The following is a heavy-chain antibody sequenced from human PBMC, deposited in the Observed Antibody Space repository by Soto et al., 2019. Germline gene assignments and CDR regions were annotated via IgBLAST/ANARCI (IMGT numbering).Heavy chain of an antibody. CDR1: GGSISSRSYY. V-gene: IGHV4-39*01. CDR3: ARKITGSPYYFDY. Sequence: SETLSLTCTVSGGSISSRSYYWGWIRQPPGKGLEWIGSIFYSGSTYYSPSLKSRVTISVDTSKNQFSLNLTSVTAADTAVYYCARKITGSPYYFDYWGRGTLVTVSS. J-gene: IGHJ4*02. CDR2: IFYSGST. D-gene: IGHD3-9*01.